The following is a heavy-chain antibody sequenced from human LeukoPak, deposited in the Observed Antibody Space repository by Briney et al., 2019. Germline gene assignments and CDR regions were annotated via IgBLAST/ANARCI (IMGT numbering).Heavy chain of an antibody. CDR3: ARGATTGAEYFQH. V-gene: IGHV3-11*01. Sequence: PGGSLRLSCAASGFTFSDYYMSWIRQAPGKGLEWVSYISSSGSTIYYADSVKGRFTISRDNAKNSLYLQMNSLRAEDTAAYYCARGATTGAEYFQHWGQGTLVTVSS. CDR2: ISSSGSTI. J-gene: IGHJ1*01. CDR1: GFTFSDYY. D-gene: IGHD1-26*01.